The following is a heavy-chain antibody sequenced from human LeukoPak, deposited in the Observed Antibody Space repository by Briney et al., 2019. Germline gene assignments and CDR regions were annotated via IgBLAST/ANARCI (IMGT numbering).Heavy chain of an antibody. D-gene: IGHD6-19*01. V-gene: IGHV3-33*06. CDR2: IWYDGSNK. Sequence: QPGGSLRLSCAASGFTFSSYGMHWVRQAPGKGLEWVAVIWYDGSNKYYADSVKGRFTISRDNSKNTLYLQMNSLRAEDTAVYYCAKDGPPRIAVAGRPDYWGQGTLVTVSS. J-gene: IGHJ4*02. CDR3: AKDGPPRIAVAGRPDY. CDR1: GFTFSSYG.